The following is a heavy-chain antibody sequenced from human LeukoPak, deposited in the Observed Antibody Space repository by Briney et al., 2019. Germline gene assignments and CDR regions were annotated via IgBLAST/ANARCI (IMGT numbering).Heavy chain of an antibody. Sequence: MPGGSLRLSCAASGFPFSSSAMSWVRQAPGKGLEWVSFISTSSSYIYYADSVKGRFTISRHNAKNSLYLQMNSLRVEDTAVYYCARVWLSSGWQMNYAFDIWGQGTVVTVSS. V-gene: IGHV3-21*01. J-gene: IGHJ3*02. CDR3: ARVWLSSGWQMNYAFDI. CDR2: ISTSSSYI. CDR1: GFPFSSSA. D-gene: IGHD6-19*01.